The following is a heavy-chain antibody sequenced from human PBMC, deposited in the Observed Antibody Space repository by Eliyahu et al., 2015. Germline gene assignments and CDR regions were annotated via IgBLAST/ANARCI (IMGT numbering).Heavy chain of an antibody. V-gene: IGHV3-30*18. Sequence: QVXLVXSGGGVVQPGRSLRLSCAASGFTFSTXGMHWVRXAPGRGLEWVALVSYDGSNKYYADSVKGRFTISRDNSQNTLYLQMNSLRAEDTALYYCAKEGRSAWFYFDYWGQGSLVTVSS. D-gene: IGHD6-19*01. CDR2: VSYDGSNK. CDR1: GFTFSTXG. J-gene: IGHJ4*02. CDR3: AKEGRSAWFYFDY.